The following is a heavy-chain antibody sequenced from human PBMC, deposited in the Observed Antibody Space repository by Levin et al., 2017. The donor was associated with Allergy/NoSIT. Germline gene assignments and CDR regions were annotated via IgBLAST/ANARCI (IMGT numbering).Heavy chain of an antibody. D-gene: IGHD3-10*01. J-gene: IGHJ6*03. Sequence: SETLSLTCTVSGGSIDAYHWSWIRQTPGKGLEWIGYIFEDGDTDYNPSLKNRVTISVDTSKNQFFLKLKSVTAADAAVYSCASGYSYSYYYMDVWGKGTTVTVSS. CDR1: GGSIDAYH. V-gene: IGHV4-59*12. CDR3: ASGYSYSYYYMDV. CDR2: IFEDGDT.